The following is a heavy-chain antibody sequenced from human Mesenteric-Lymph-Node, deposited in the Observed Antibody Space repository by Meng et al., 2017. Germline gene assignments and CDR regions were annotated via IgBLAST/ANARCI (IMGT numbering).Heavy chain of an antibody. Sequence: ASVKVSCKASGCAFTSYDINWVRQATGQGLEWMGWMNPNSGNTGYAQKFQGRVTITRNTSISTAYMELSSLRSEDTAVYYCARGNQWLDGSEYFQHWGQGTLVTGSS. V-gene: IGHV1-8*03. CDR2: MNPNSGNT. D-gene: IGHD6-19*01. CDR3: ARGNQWLDGSEYFQH. CDR1: GCAFTSYD. J-gene: IGHJ1*01.